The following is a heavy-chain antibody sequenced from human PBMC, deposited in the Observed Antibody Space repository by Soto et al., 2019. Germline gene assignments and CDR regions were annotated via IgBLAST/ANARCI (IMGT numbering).Heavy chain of an antibody. CDR1: GFTFSSYA. D-gene: IGHD2-2*01. CDR2: ISGHSGST. Sequence: PGGSLRLSCAASGFTFSSYAMSWVRQAPGKGLEWVSTISGHSGSTYYADSVKGRCTISRDNSKNTLSLQMNSLRAEDTAVYYCAKDIVVVPSAGDAFDIWGQGTMVTVSS. V-gene: IGHV3-23*01. J-gene: IGHJ3*02. CDR3: AKDIVVVPSAGDAFDI.